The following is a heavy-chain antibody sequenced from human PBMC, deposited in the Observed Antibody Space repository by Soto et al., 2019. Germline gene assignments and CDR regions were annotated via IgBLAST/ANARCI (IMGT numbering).Heavy chain of an antibody. CDR1: GYTFTSYD. D-gene: IGHD5-12*01. Sequence: QVQLVQSGAEVKKPGASVKVSCKASGYTFTSYDINWVRQATGQGLEWMGWMNPNSGNTGYAQKFQGRVTMTRNTSXRXDYMELSSLRSEDTAVYYCAKSGYDFLLDYYYGMDVWGQGTTVTVSS. CDR2: MNPNSGNT. J-gene: IGHJ6*02. V-gene: IGHV1-8*01. CDR3: AKSGYDFLLDYYYGMDV.